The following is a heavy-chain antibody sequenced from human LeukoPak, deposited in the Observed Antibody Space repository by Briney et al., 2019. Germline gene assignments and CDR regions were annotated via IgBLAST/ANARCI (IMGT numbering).Heavy chain of an antibody. CDR3: AKDMDDIVVVPAAILAFDY. V-gene: IGHV3-23*01. Sequence: GGSLRLSCAASGFTFTTYAMTWVRQAPGKGLQWVSSISVGDTNKHYADSVKGRFTISRDSSRNTLYLQMNSLRAEDTAVYYCAKDMDDIVVVPAAILAFDYWGQGTLVTVSS. CDR2: ISVGDTNK. J-gene: IGHJ4*02. D-gene: IGHD2-2*01. CDR1: GFTFTTYA.